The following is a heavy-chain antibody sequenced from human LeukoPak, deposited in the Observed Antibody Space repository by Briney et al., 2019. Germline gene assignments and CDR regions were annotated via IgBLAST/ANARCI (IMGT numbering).Heavy chain of an antibody. CDR2: ISEHGTNK. Sequence: GGSLRLSCAASGFTFSSYVMHCVRQAPGKGGECGADISEHGTNKYYADSVQGRFTISRENSKNTLYPQMNSLRAEDTAVYHCEKELTTSSGYLHYFDYWGQGTLVTVSS. D-gene: IGHD6-13*01. V-gene: IGHV3-30*18. CDR3: EKELTTSSGYLHYFDY. J-gene: IGHJ4*02. CDR1: GFTFSSYV.